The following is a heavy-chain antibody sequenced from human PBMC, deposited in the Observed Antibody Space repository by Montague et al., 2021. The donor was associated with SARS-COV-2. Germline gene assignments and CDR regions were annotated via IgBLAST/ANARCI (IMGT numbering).Heavy chain of an antibody. CDR1: GWSYRGYD. V-gene: IGHV4-34*01. D-gene: IGHD3-10*01. CDR2: INQNGST. CDR3: ARVRYYGSGTSLGMDV. J-gene: IGHJ6*02. Sequence: SETLSLTCSSHGWSYRGYDRNWIRQTPSKEQEWYGEINQNGSTNYNPSLKSRVTISVETSKNQFSLKLSSVTAADTAWYYCARVRYYGSGTSLGMDVWGQGTTVTVSS.